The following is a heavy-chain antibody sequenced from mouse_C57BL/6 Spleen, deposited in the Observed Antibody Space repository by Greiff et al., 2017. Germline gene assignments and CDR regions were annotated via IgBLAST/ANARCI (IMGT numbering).Heavy chain of an antibody. CDR3: AKHRLYDYDVGYAMDY. Sequence: VKLMESGPGLVAPSQSLSITCTVSGFSLTSYGVDWVRQPPGKGLEWLGVIWGGGSTNYNSAPMSRLSISKDNSKSQVFLKMNSLQTDDTAMYYCAKHRLYDYDVGYAMDYWGQGTSVTVSS. V-gene: IGHV2-9*01. CDR2: IWGGGST. J-gene: IGHJ4*01. CDR1: GFSLTSYG. D-gene: IGHD2-4*01.